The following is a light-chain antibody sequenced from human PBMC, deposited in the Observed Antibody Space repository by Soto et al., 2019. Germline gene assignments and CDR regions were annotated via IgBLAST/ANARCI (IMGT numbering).Light chain of an antibody. V-gene: IGKV3-15*01. CDR1: QSLTTN. CDR3: QQYNNWPRT. J-gene: IGKJ1*01. CDR2: GAS. Sequence: EIVMTQSPATLSASPGERVTLSCRASQSLTTNLAWHQQKPGQAPRLLIYGASTRATGIPARFSGSGSGTEFTLTISGLQSEDFAIYYCQQYNNWPRTFGQGTKVEIK.